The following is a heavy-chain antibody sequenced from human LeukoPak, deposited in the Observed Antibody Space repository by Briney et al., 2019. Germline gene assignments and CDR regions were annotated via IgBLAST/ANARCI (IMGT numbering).Heavy chain of an antibody. D-gene: IGHD5-18*01. CDR3: ARALRAYSYGTFDY. V-gene: IGHV3-48*01. CDR1: VFTFSSYS. J-gene: IGHJ4*02. Sequence: VGSLRLSCAASVFTFSSYSMNWVRQAPGKGLEWVSYISSSSGTIYYADSVKGRFTIFRDNAKNTLYLQMKSLRAGDTAVYYCARALRAYSYGTFDYWGQGTLVTVSS. CDR2: ISSSSGTI.